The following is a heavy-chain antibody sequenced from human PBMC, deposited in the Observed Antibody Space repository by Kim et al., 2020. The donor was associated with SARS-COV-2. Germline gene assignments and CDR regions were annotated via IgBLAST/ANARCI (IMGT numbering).Heavy chain of an antibody. CDR3: AKVEFVGGLWFGELLGYYFDY. J-gene: IGHJ4*02. Sequence: GGSLRLSCAASGFTFSSYAMSWVRQAPGKGLEWVSAISGSGGSTYYADSVKGRFTISRDNSKNTLYLQMNSLRAEDTAVYYCAKVEFVGGLWFGELLGYYFDYWGQGTLVTVSS. CDR2: ISGSGGST. D-gene: IGHD3-10*01. CDR1: GFTFSSYA. V-gene: IGHV3-23*01.